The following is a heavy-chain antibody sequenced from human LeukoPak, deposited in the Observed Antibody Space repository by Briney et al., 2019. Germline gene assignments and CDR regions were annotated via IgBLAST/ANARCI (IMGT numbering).Heavy chain of an antibody. J-gene: IGHJ4*02. D-gene: IGHD4-17*01. CDR1: GFTVSSNY. CDR2: IYSGGST. CDR3: ASTFYGDSPPY. V-gene: IGHV3-66*01. Sequence: GGSLSLSCAASGFTVSSNYKSWVRQARGKGVEWVSVIYSGGSTYYADSVKGRFTISRDNSKNTLYLQMNSLRAEDTAVYYCASTFYGDSPPYWGPGTLVTVSS.